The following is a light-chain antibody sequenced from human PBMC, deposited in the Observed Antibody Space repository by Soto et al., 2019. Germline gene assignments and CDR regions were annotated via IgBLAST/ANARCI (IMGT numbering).Light chain of an antibody. CDR1: QSVSSD. CDR3: QQRTNRPPLT. J-gene: IGKJ4*01. CDR2: DAS. Sequence: EIVLTQSPATLSLSPGERATFSCRASQSVSSDLVWYQQKPGQAPRLLIYDASNRATGIPARFSGSGSGTDLTLTISSLEPEDLAVYYCQQRTNRPPLTFGGGNKVEIK. V-gene: IGKV3-11*01.